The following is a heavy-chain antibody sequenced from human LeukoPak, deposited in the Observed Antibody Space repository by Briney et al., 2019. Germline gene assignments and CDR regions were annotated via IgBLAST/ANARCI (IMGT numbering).Heavy chain of an antibody. CDR1: GGSFNDYY. V-gene: IGHV4-34*01. D-gene: IGHD6-13*01. CDR2: INHSGST. J-gene: IGHJ6*03. CDR3: ARYGTPYSSSWYFYYYYYMDV. Sequence: SETLSLTCAVYGGSFNDYYWNWIRQPPGKGLEWIGEINHSGSTNYNPSLKSRVTISVDTSKNQFSLKLSSVTAEDTAVYYCARYGTPYSSSWYFYYYYYMDVWGKGTTVTVSS.